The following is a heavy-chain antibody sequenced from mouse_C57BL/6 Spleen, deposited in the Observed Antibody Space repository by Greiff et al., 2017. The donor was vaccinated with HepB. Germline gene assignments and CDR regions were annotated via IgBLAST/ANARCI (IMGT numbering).Heavy chain of an antibody. V-gene: IGHV1-47*01. J-gene: IGHJ4*01. CDR3: ARFYDGYPYYYAMDY. CDR2: FHPYNDDT. Sequence: VHLVESGAELVKPGASVKMSCKASGYTFTTYPIEWMKQNHGKSLEWIGNFHPYNDDTKYNEKFKGKATLTVEKSSSTVYLELRRLTSDDSAVYYCARFYDGYPYYYAMDYWGQGTSVTVSS. CDR1: GYTFTTYP. D-gene: IGHD2-3*01.